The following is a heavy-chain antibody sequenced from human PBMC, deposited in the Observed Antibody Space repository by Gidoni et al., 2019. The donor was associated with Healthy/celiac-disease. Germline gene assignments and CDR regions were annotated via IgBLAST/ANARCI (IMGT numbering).Heavy chain of an antibody. CDR1: GFTFSNAW. J-gene: IGHJ6*03. CDR2: IKSKTDGGTT. D-gene: IGHD2-2*01. V-gene: IGHV3-15*01. CDR3: TTDGEYCSSTSCYYYMDV. Sequence: EVQLVESGGGLVKPGGSLRLSCAASGFTFSNAWMLWVRQAPGKWLEWVGRIKSKTDGGTTGYAAPVKGRFTISRDDSKNTLYLQMNSLKTEDTAVYYCTTDGEYCSSTSCYYYMDVWGKGTTVTVSS.